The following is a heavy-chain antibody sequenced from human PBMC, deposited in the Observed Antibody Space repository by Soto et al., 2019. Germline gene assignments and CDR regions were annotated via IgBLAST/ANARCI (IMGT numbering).Heavy chain of an antibody. CDR3: ARGYYYDSSGYYLPYFDY. Sequence: KASETLSLTCTVSGGSISSSSYYWGWIRQPPGKGLEWIGSIYYTGSTNHNSSLKSRVTISVDTSKNQFSLRLSSMTAADTAVYYCARGYYYDSSGYYLPYFDYWGQGTLVTVSS. CDR2: IYYTGST. J-gene: IGHJ4*02. D-gene: IGHD3-22*01. CDR1: GGSISSSSYY. V-gene: IGHV4-39*07.